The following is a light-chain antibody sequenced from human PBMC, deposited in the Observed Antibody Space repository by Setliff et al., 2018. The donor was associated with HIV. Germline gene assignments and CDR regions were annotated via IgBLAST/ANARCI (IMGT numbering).Light chain of an antibody. CDR3: CSYENSGTFYV. CDR2: EVN. V-gene: IGLV2-23*02. Sequence: QSALTQPASVSGSPGQSITMSCTGTKNDVGGHDVVSWYQQYPGKAPKLIIYEVNKRPSGLSNRFSGSKSGNTASLTSSGLQAEDEAEYYCCSYENSGTFYVFGTGTKVTVL. J-gene: IGLJ1*01. CDR1: KNDVGGHDV.